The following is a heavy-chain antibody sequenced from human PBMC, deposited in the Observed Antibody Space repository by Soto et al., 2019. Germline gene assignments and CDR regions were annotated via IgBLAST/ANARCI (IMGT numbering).Heavy chain of an antibody. CDR1: GGSVSSTNW. J-gene: IGHJ5*02. Sequence: SETLSLTCAVSGGSVSSTNWWSWVRQSPGKGLEWIGDIYHIGTTNYNPSLRGRVTISVDKSNNQFSLTLKYVTAADTAVYYCARLGAYYQSLDPWGPGTLVTVS. CDR3: ARLGAYYQSLDP. V-gene: IGHV4-4*02. CDR2: IYHIGTT. D-gene: IGHD2-21*01.